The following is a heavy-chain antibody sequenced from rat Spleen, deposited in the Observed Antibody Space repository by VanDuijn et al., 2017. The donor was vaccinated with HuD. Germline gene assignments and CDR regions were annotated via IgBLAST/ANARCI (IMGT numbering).Heavy chain of an antibody. Sequence: EVQLVESGGGLVQSGRPLKLSCAASGFTFSDYGLAWVRQAPTKGLEWVATISYADTSGHSGTYYRDSVKGRFTISRDNAKSTLSLQMDSPRSEDTATYYCARRHYGYTDYFDYWGQGVMVTVSS. J-gene: IGHJ2*01. CDR3: ARRHYGYTDYFDY. CDR2: ISYADTSGHSGT. CDR1: GFTFSDYG. V-gene: IGHV5-29*01. D-gene: IGHD1-9*01.